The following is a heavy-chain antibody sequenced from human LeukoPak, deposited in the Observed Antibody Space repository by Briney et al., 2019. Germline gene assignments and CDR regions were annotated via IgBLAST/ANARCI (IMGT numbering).Heavy chain of an antibody. J-gene: IGHJ4*02. CDR2: ISSTGGTT. CDR1: GFPPSDYG. CDR3: AKDLYIGSGWPFDY. V-gene: IGHV3-23*01. Sequence: GGSLRLSCAASGFPPSDYGMSWVPQAPGKGLEWVWSISSTGGTTYYADSVKGRFTISKDNSKNTLYLQMNSLRVEDTAVYYCAKDLYIGSGWPFDYWGQGTLVTVSS. D-gene: IGHD6-19*01.